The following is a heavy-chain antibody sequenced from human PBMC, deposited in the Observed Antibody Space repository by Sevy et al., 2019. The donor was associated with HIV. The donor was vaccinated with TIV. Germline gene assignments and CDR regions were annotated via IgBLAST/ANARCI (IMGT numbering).Heavy chain of an antibody. V-gene: IGHV4-38-2*01. CDR3: ARGVAKWVVSSFEY. J-gene: IGHJ4*02. D-gene: IGHD1-26*01. CDR1: GYSISSGYY. CDR2: IYQSGST. Sequence: SEILSLTCAVSGYSISSGYYWGWIRQPPGKGLEWIGSIYQSGSTYYNPSFKSRVTISVDTSKNQFSRNLRSVTAADTAVYYCARGVAKWVVSSFEYWGQGTLVTVSS.